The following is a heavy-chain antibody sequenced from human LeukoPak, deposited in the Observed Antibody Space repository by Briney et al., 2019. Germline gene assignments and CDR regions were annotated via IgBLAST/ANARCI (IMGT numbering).Heavy chain of an antibody. D-gene: IGHD2-2*01. J-gene: IGHJ3*02. Sequence: SETLSLTCTVSGGSISSYYWSWIRQPPGKGLEWIGYIYYSGSTNYNPPLKSRVTISVDTSKNQFSLKLSSVTAADTAVYYCARAARVVPAAIGAFDIWGQGTMVTVSS. CDR2: IYYSGST. CDR3: ARAARVVPAAIGAFDI. V-gene: IGHV4-59*01. CDR1: GGSISSYY.